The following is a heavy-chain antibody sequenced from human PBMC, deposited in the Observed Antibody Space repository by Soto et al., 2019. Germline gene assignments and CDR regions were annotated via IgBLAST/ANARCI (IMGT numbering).Heavy chain of an antibody. CDR3: AKDPPPFGVVSIIADY. D-gene: IGHD3-3*01. CDR2: ISGSGGST. CDR1: GFTFSSYA. V-gene: IGHV3-23*01. Sequence: GGSLRLSCAASGFTFSSYAMSWVRQAPGKGLEWVSAISGSGGSTYYADSVKGRFTISRDNSKNTLYLQMNSLRAEDTAVYYCAKDPPPFGVVSIIADYWGQGTLVTVSS. J-gene: IGHJ4*02.